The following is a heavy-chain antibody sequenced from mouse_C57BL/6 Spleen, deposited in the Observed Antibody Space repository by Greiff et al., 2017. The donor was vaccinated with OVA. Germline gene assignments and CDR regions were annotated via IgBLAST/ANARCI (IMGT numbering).Heavy chain of an antibody. CDR1: GYTFTDYY. J-gene: IGHJ2*01. CDR2: INPNNGGT. V-gene: IGHV1-26*01. Sequence: VQLQQSGPELVKPGASVKISCKASGYTFTDYYMNWVKQSHGKSLEWIGDINPNNGGTSYNQKFKGKATLTVDKSSSTAYMERRSLTSEDSAVYYCARPLYYSNYHVPYYFDYWGQGTTLTVSS. D-gene: IGHD2-5*01. CDR3: ARPLYYSNYHVPYYFDY.